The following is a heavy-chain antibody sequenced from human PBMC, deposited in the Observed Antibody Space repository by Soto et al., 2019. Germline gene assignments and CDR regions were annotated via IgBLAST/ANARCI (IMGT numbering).Heavy chain of an antibody. Sequence: VASVKVSCKASGYTFTGDGISWVRQGPGQGLEWMGWISPYTGNTHSATKVQGRLTMTTDTSTSTAYMDLGSLTSDDTAVYYCVIVDNYDTPALQYFWAQGTTVTGSS. CDR1: GYTFTGDG. CDR3: VIVDNYDTPALQYF. D-gene: IGHD3-9*01. V-gene: IGHV1-18*01. CDR2: ISPYTGNT. J-gene: IGHJ6*02.